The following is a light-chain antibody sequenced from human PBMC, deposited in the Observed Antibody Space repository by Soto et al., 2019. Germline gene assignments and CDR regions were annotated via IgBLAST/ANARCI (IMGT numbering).Light chain of an antibody. Sequence: QSVLTQPPSESGTPGQRVTISCSGSRSNIGSHTVNWFQQVPGAAPKLLIKTNNQRPSGVPDRFSGSKSGASASLAISGLQPEDEATYYCATWDDSRKGVFGTGTKVTVL. V-gene: IGLV1-44*01. CDR2: TNN. J-gene: IGLJ1*01. CDR1: RSNIGSHT. CDR3: ATWDDSRKGV.